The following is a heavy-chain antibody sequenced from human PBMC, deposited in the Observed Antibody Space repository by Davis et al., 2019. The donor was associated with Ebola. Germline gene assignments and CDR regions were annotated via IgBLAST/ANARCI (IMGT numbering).Heavy chain of an antibody. CDR2: IHYIGTT. CDR3: ARGLSDILTGYYGY. Sequence: PSETLSLTCTVSGGSISGYYWSWIRQPPGKGLEWTGYIHYIGTTSYNPSLKSRLTISVDTSKNQFSLKLTSVTAADTAVYYCARGLSDILTGYYGYWGQGTLVTVSS. CDR1: GGSISGYY. V-gene: IGHV4-59*08. D-gene: IGHD3-9*01. J-gene: IGHJ4*02.